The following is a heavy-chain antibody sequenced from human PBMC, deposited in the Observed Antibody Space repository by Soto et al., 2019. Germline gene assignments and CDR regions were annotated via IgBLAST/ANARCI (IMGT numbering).Heavy chain of an antibody. CDR1: GGSFSGYY. CDR2: INHSGST. J-gene: IGHJ4*02. Sequence: SETLSLTCAVYGGSFSGYYWSWIRQPPGKGLEWIGEINHSGSTNYNPSLKSRVTISVDTSKNQFSLKLSSVTAADTAVYYCARGGDTVTKNFDYWGQGTLVTVSS. D-gene: IGHD4-17*01. CDR3: ARGGDTVTKNFDY. V-gene: IGHV4-34*01.